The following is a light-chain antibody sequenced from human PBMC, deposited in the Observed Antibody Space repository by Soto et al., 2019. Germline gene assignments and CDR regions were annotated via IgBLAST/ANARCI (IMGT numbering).Light chain of an antibody. J-gene: IGKJ3*01. CDR3: QQSYSTPCN. V-gene: IGKV1-39*01. Sequence: DIEMTQSPSSLSASVGDRVTITCRASQSIRSYLNWYQQRPGDAPKLLMYAASSLQSGVPSRFSGSGSGTHFTLTISSLQPEDFATYFCQQSYSTPCNFGLGTTVDIK. CDR1: QSIRSY. CDR2: AAS.